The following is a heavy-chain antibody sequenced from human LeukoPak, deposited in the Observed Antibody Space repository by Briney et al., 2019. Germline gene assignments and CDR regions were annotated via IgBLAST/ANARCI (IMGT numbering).Heavy chain of an antibody. CDR2: IVVGSGSA. D-gene: IGHD6-19*01. V-gene: IGHV1-58*02. J-gene: IGHJ4*02. CDR3: AADELQWLH. Sequence: SVKVSCKASGCSFPNSAIQWVRQARGQRLEWIGWIVVGSGSANYAQKFQERVTITRDMSTSTAYMELRSLRSEDTAVYYCAADELQWLHWGQGTLVTVSS. CDR1: GCSFPNSA.